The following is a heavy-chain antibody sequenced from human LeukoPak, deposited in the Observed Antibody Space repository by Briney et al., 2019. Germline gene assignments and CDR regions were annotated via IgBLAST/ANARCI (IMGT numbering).Heavy chain of an antibody. Sequence: GGSLRLSCAASGFTFSRHWMHWVRHAPGKGRVWVSRINSDGSSTSYAESVKGRFTISRDNANNILFLQMNSLRAEDTAVYYCARGPDASGIYRPGDYWGQGTLVTVSS. CDR1: GFTFSRHW. CDR2: INSDGSST. CDR3: ARGPDASGIYRPGDY. D-gene: IGHD3-10*01. V-gene: IGHV3-74*01. J-gene: IGHJ4*02.